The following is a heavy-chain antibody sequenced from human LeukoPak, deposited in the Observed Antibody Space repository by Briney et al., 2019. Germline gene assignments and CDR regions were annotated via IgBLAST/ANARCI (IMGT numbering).Heavy chain of an antibody. CDR2: ISGSGGST. V-gene: IGHV3-23*01. CDR3: AELGITMIGGV. Sequence: GGSLRLSCTVSGFTVSSNSMSWVRQAPGKGLEWVSAISGSGGSTYYADSVKGRFTISRDNSKNTLYLQMSSLRAEDTAVYYCAELGITMIGGVWGKGTTVTISS. D-gene: IGHD3-10*02. CDR1: GFTVSSNS. J-gene: IGHJ6*04.